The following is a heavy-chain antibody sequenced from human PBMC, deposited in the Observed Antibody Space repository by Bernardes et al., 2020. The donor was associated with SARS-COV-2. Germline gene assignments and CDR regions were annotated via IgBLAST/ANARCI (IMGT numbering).Heavy chain of an antibody. CDR3: VRDNSAFDY. Sequence: ASVKVSCKTSGYTFAHYYVHWVRQAPGQGLEWMAMILPSDGRTSYPPNFQGRVTMTMDTSTATVYLELASLRYEDTALYYCVRDNSAFDYWGQGTLVTVAS. CDR1: GYTFAHYY. D-gene: IGHD1-1*01. CDR2: ILPSDGRT. J-gene: IGHJ4*02. V-gene: IGHV1-46*01.